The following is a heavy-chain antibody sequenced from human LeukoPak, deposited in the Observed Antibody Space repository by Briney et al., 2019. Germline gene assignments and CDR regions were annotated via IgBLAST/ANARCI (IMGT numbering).Heavy chain of an antibody. Sequence: PSQTLSLTCIVSGGSISSGDYYWSWIRQPPGKGLEWIGYIYYSGSTYYNPSLKSRVTISVDTSKNQFSLKLSSVTAADTAVYYYARNFQSREFDYWGQGTLITVSS. CDR1: GGSISSGDYY. CDR3: ARNFQSREFDY. V-gene: IGHV4-30-4*08. CDR2: IYYSGST. J-gene: IGHJ4*02.